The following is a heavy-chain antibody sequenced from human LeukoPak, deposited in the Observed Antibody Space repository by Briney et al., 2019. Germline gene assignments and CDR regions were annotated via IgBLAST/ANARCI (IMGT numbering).Heavy chain of an antibody. CDR2: ISAYNGDK. Sequence: ASVKVSCKASGYIFSSYGVSWVRQAPGQGLEWMGWISAYNGDKDYAQKLQGRVTMTTDTSTTTAYMEVRSLRSDDSAVYFCARVESSNRYYFYVMDVWGQGTTVTVSS. D-gene: IGHD6-13*01. J-gene: IGHJ6*02. CDR1: GYIFSSYG. V-gene: IGHV1-18*01. CDR3: ARVESSNRYYFYVMDV.